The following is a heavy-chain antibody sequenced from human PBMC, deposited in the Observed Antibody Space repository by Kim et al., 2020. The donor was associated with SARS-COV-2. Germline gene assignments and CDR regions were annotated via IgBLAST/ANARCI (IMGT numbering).Heavy chain of an antibody. Sequence: SETLSLTCAVYGGSFSDYYWSWIRQPPGKWLEWIGEINHSGSTNYNPSLKSRVTISVDTSKNQFSLKLSSVTAADTAVYYCARGQSDYGDYVYFYGMDVWGQGTTVTVSS. CDR3: ARGQSDYGDYVYFYGMDV. D-gene: IGHD4-17*01. CDR1: GGSFSDYY. J-gene: IGHJ6*02. CDR2: INHSGST. V-gene: IGHV4-34*01.